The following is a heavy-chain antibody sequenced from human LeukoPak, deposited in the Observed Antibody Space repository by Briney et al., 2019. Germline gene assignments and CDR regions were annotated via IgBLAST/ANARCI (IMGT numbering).Heavy chain of an antibody. J-gene: IGHJ4*02. CDR3: ASSDYYDYYFDY. D-gene: IGHD3-22*01. Sequence: SETLSLTCTVSGGSISSHYWSWIRQPPGKGLEWIAYIYYSGNTNYNPSLKSRVTIPVDTSKNQFSLKLSSVTAADTAVYYCASSDYYDYYFDYWGQGTLVTVSS. CDR2: IYYSGNT. V-gene: IGHV4-59*11. CDR1: GGSISSHY.